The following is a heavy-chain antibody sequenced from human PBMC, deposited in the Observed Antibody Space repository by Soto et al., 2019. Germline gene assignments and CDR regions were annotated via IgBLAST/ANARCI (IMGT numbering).Heavy chain of an antibody. Sequence: PSETLSLTCAVYGGSFSGYCWSWIRQPPGKGLEWIGEINHSGITNYNTSLKSRVTISVDTSKNQFSLKLSSVTAAETAVYYCAKRDRYLVLFSYYYYYRMDVWGQGTKDSGS. V-gene: IGHV4-34*01. J-gene: IGHJ6*02. CDR3: AKRDRYLVLFSYYYYYRMDV. CDR1: GGSFSGYC. D-gene: IGHD3-9*01. CDR2: INHSGIT.